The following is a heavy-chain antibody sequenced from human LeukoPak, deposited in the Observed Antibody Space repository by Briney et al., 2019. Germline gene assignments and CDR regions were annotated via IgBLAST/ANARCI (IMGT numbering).Heavy chain of an antibody. CDR2: IYYSGST. CDR3: ARNRYYYGSGNYGVXXXFDP. J-gene: IGHJ5*02. CDR1: GGSISSSSYY. V-gene: IGHV4-39*01. D-gene: IGHD3-10*01. Sequence: SETLSLTCTVSGGSISSSSYYWGWIRQPPGKGLEWIGSIYYSGSTYYNPSLKSRVTIFVDTSKNQFSLKLSSVTAADTAVYYCARNRYYYGSGNYGVXXXFDPXXQGXLVTV.